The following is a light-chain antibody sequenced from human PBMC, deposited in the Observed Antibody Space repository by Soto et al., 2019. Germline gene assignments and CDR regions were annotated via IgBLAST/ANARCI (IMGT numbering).Light chain of an antibody. V-gene: IGLV4-69*01. J-gene: IGLJ2*01. Sequence: QLVLTQSPSASASLGASVKLTCTLRSCHSNYAITWHQQQPERGPRYLMKVYNDGSHSRGAGIPDRFSGSSSGAVRSLNITSLQPEDEADYYCQTWGPGLVVFGGGTKLTVL. CDR1: SCHSNYA. CDR3: QTWGPGLVV. CDR2: VYNDGSH.